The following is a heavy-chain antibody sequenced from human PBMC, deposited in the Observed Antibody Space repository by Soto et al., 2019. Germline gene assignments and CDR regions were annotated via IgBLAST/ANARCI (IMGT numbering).Heavy chain of an antibody. J-gene: IGHJ6*02. Sequence: GGSLRLSCAASGFTFSSYAMSWVRQAPGKGLEWVSAISGSGGSAYYADSVKGRFAISRDNPGNSLDLQMNSLRGDDTGLYYCARGDPYYGMDVWGQGTTVTVSS. CDR1: GFTFSSYA. CDR2: ISGSGGSA. V-gene: IGHV3-23*01. CDR3: ARGDPYYGMDV.